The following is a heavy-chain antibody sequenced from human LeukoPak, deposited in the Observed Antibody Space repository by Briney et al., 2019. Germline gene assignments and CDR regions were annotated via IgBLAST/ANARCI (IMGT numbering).Heavy chain of an antibody. D-gene: IGHD1-26*01. J-gene: IGHJ4*02. CDR2: IIPILGIA. Sequence: SVKVSCKASGGTFSSYAISWVRQAPGQGLEWMGRIIPILGIANYAQKFQGRVTITADKSTSTAYMELSSLSSEDTAVYYCARSSLNIVGATDYWGQGTLVTVSS. CDR1: GGTFSSYA. V-gene: IGHV1-69*04. CDR3: ARSSLNIVGATDY.